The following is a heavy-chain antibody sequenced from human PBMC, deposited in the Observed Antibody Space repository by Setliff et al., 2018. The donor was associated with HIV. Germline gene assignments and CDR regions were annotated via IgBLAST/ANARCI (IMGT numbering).Heavy chain of an antibody. J-gene: IGHJ4*02. CDR2: INPNSGGT. V-gene: IGHV1-2*02. Sequence: ASVKVSCKASGYTFTGYYMHWVRQAPGQGLEWMGWINPNSGGTNYAQKFQGRVTMTRDTSISTAYMELSRLRSDDTAVYYCARQGSLTGYYTVDYWGQGTLVTVSS. D-gene: IGHD3-9*01. CDR1: GYTFTGYY. CDR3: ARQGSLTGYYTVDY.